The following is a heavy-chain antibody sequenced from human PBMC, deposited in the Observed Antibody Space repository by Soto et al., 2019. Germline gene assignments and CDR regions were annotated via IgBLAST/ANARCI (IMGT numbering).Heavy chain of an antibody. CDR3: ARSRAYGDYVDY. J-gene: IGHJ4*02. V-gene: IGHV3-66*01. CDR2: IYSGGST. CDR1: GFTVSSNY. Sequence: GGSLRLSCAASGFTVSSNYMSWVRQAPGKGLEWVSVIYSGGSTYYADSVKGRFTISRDNSKNTLYLQMNSLRAEDTAVYYCARSRAYGDYVDYWGQGTLVTVSS. D-gene: IGHD4-17*01.